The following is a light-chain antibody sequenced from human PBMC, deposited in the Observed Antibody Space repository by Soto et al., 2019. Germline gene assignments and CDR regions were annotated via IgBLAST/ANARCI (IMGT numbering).Light chain of an antibody. CDR3: GSYASGGAYV. V-gene: IGLV2-14*01. Sequence: QSALTQPASVSGSPGQSITISCTGTSSDVGGYNAVSWYRQHPGKAPKLMIYDVSNRPSGASDRFSGSKSGNTASLTISGLQAEDEADYYCGSYASGGAYVFGTGTKLTVL. CDR1: SSDVGGYNA. CDR2: DVS. J-gene: IGLJ1*01.